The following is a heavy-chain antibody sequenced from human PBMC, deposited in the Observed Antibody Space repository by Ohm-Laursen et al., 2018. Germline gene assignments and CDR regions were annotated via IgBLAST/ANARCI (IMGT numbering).Heavy chain of an antibody. CDR3: AKEGYCTRTRCYFEGHAFDI. D-gene: IGHD2-2*01. V-gene: IGHV3-11*01. CDR1: GFTFTDYY. CDR2: ISSGGSTI. Sequence: SLRLSCAASGFTFTDYYMSWIRQSPEKGLEWVSYISSGGSTIYYADSVKGRFTISRDDAKNSLYLQMNSLRVEDTALYYCAKEGYCTRTRCYFEGHAFDIWGQGTMVTVSS. J-gene: IGHJ3*02.